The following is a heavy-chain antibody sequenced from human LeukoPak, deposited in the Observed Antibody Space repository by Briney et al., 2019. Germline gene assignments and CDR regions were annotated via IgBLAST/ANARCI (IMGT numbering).Heavy chain of an antibody. CDR1: GFTFTSYG. Sequence: GGSLRLSCAASGFTFTSYGMHWVRQAPGKGLEWVAVISYDGSNKYYADSVKGRFTISRDNSKNTLYLQMNSLRAEDTAVYYCAREIVYSSSPSDAWADEGDYWGQGTLVTASS. CDR3: AREIVYSSSPSDAWADEGDY. CDR2: ISYDGSNK. D-gene: IGHD6-13*01. V-gene: IGHV3-30*19. J-gene: IGHJ4*02.